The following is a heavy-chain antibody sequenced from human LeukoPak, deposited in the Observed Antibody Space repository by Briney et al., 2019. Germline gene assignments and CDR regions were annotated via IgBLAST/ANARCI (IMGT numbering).Heavy chain of an antibody. CDR1: GYIFTDYY. D-gene: IGHD6-13*01. Sequence: ASVKVSCKASGYIFTDYYMHWVRQAPGQGLEWMGWINPNSGGTNFAQKFRGRVTMTRDTSITTAYMELTRLKSDDTAVYYCARGGVRTAASSLGYWGQGTLVTVSS. V-gene: IGHV1-2*02. J-gene: IGHJ4*01. CDR3: ARGGVRTAASSLGY. CDR2: INPNSGGT.